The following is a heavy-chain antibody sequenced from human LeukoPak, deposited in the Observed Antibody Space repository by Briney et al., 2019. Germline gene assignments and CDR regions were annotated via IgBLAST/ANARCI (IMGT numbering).Heavy chain of an antibody. CDR2: IIPIFGTA. CDR1: GGTFSSYA. D-gene: IGHD5-18*01. CDR3: ARRRGYSYGSLDY. V-gene: IGHV1-69*13. J-gene: IGHJ4*02. Sequence: GASVKVSCKASGGTFSSYAISWVRQAPGQGLEWMGGIIPIFGTANYAQKFQGRVTITAGESTSTAYMELSSLRSEDTAVYYCARRRGYSYGSLDYWGQGTLVTVSS.